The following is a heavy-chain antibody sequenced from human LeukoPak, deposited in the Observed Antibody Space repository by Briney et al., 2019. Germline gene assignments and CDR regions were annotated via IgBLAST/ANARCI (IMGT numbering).Heavy chain of an antibody. J-gene: IGHJ4*02. CDR2: IYYSGST. Sequence: SETLSLTCTVSGGSISSSSYYWGWIRQPPGKGLEWIGSIYYSGSTYYNPSLKSRVTISVDTSKNQFSLKLSSVTAADTAVYYCARDYGDYHRLVYWGYWGQGTLVTVSS. D-gene: IGHD4-17*01. V-gene: IGHV4-39*07. CDR1: GGSISSSSYY. CDR3: ARDYGDYHRLVYWGY.